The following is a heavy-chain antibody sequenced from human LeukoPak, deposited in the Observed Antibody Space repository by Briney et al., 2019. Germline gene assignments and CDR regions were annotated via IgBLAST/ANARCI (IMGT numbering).Heavy chain of an antibody. J-gene: IGHJ6*03. CDR3: ARDHSYGDSTVGLYYYYYYMDV. Sequence: PSETLSLTCTVSGGSISSYYWSWLRQPAGKGLEWIGRIYNSGSTNYNPSLKSRVTMSVDTSKNQFSLKLSSVTAADTAVYYCARDHSYGDSTVGLYYYYYYMDVWGKGTTVTVSS. D-gene: IGHD4-17*01. CDR2: IYNSGST. V-gene: IGHV4-4*07. CDR1: GGSISSYY.